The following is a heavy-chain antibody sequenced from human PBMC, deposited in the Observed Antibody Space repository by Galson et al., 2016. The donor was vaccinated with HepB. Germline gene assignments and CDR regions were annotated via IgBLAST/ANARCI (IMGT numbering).Heavy chain of an antibody. CDR1: GFTFSNYW. Sequence: SLRLSCAASGFTFSNYWMYWVRQAPGKGLVWVSRINSDGSSTYYADSVKGRFTISRDNAKNTVYLQMNSLRAEDTAVYYCARDMEPDAQPIFFYDYYGMDVWGQGTTVTVSS. CDR2: INSDGSST. J-gene: IGHJ6*02. CDR3: ARDMEPDAQPIFFYDYYGMDV. V-gene: IGHV3-74*01. D-gene: IGHD1-14*01.